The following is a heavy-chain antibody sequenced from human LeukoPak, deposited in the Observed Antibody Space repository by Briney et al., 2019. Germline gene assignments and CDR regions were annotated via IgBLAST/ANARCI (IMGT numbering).Heavy chain of an antibody. V-gene: IGHV4-59*01. CDR3: ARLAAAGFSFDY. CDR1: GGSISSYY. J-gene: IGHJ4*02. Sequence: SETLSLNCTVSGGSISSYYWSWIRQPPGKGLEWIGYIYYSGSTNYNPSLKSRVTISVDTSRNQFSLKLSSVTAADTAVYYCARLAAAGFSFDYWGQGTLVTVSS. D-gene: IGHD6-13*01. CDR2: IYYSGST.